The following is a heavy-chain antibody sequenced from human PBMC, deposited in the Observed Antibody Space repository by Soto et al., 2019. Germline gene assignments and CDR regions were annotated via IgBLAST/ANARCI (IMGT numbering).Heavy chain of an antibody. Sequence: GGSLRLSCAASGFTFSTYGMNWVRQAPGKGLEWVGRIKSKTDGGTTDYATPVKGRFTISRDDSKNTLYLQMNSLRTEDTAVYYCTTNADILLVQDYGMGVWGQGTTVTVSS. V-gene: IGHV3-15*07. D-gene: IGHD2-2*01. CDR1: GFTFSTYG. J-gene: IGHJ6*02. CDR3: TTNADILLVQDYGMGV. CDR2: IKSKTDGGTT.